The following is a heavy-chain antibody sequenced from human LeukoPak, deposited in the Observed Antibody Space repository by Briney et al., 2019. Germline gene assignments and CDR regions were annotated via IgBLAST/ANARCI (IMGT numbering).Heavy chain of an antibody. V-gene: IGHV4-39*01. Sequence: SETLSLTCTVSGGSISSSSYYWGWIRQPPGKGLEWIGSIYYSGSTYYNPSLKSRVTISVDTSKNQFSLKLSSVTAADTAVYYCARGGVRGVSKDWGQGTLVTVSS. CDR2: IYYSGST. J-gene: IGHJ4*02. D-gene: IGHD3-10*01. CDR1: GGSISSSSYY. CDR3: ARGGVRGVSKD.